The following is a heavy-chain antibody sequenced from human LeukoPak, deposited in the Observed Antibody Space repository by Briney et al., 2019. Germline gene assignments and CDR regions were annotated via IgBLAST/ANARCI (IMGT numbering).Heavy chain of an antibody. CDR1: GGSFSGYY. CDR2: INHSGRT. D-gene: IGHD3-9*01. Sequence: SETLSLTCAGYGGSFSGYYWSWIRQPPGKGLEWIGEINHSGRTNYNPSLKTRVTRSVDRSKNQFSLKLSSVTATHTAVYYCARVVRRYFDWLLPSTAKYYFDYWGQGTLVTVSS. CDR3: ARVVRRYFDWLLPSTAKYYFDY. J-gene: IGHJ4*02. V-gene: IGHV4-34*01.